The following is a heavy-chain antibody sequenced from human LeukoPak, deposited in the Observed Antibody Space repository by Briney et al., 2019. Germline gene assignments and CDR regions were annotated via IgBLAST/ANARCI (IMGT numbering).Heavy chain of an antibody. J-gene: IGHJ4*02. D-gene: IGHD1-26*01. CDR3: ARSTAGIVGATGY. V-gene: IGHV3-21*01. CDR2: ISSSSSYI. Sequence: PGGSLRLSCAASGFTFSSYSMNWVRQAPGKGLEWVSSISSSSSYIYYADSVKGRFTISRDNAKNSLYLQMNSLRAEDTAVYYCARSTAGIVGATGYWGQGTLVTVSS. CDR1: GFTFSSYS.